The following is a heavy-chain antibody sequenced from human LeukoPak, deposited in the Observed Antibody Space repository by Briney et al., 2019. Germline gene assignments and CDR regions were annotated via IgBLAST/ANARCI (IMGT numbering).Heavy chain of an antibody. J-gene: IGHJ4*02. Sequence: SETLSLTCAVYGGSFSGYYWSWIRQPPGKGLEWVGEINHSGSTNYNPSLKSRVTISVDTSKNRFSLKLSSVTAADTAVYYCARGRSSSWFFPYFDYWGQGTLVTVSS. D-gene: IGHD6-13*01. CDR1: GGSFSGYY. CDR3: ARGRSSSWFFPYFDY. CDR2: INHSGST. V-gene: IGHV4-34*01.